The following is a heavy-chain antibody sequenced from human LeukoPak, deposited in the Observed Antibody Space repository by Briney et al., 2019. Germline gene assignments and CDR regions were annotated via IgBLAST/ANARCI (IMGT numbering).Heavy chain of an antibody. CDR2: ISSSSSYM. CDR1: GFTFSSYS. J-gene: IGHJ3*02. V-gene: IGHV3-21*01. CDR3: ARIRSDAFDI. Sequence: GGSLRLSCAASGFTFSSYSMNWVRQAPGKGLEWVSYISSSSSYMYYADSVKGRFTISRDNAKNSLYLQMNSLRAEDTAVYYCARIRSDAFDIWGQGTMVTVSS.